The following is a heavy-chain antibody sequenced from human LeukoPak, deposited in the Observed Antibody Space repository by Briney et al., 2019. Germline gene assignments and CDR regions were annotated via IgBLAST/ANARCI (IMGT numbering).Heavy chain of an antibody. V-gene: IGHV4-31*03. J-gene: IGHJ1*01. CDR1: GASISSGGYY. CDR2: ISYGGSP. D-gene: IGHD2-2*01. CDR3: ARGPHCSSTSCYSEYFHH. Sequence: SETLSLTCTVSGASISSGGYYWSWIRQHPGKGLEWIGYISYGGSPYYNPSLKSRVTISVDTSRNQFSLKLSSVTAADTAVYYCARGPHCSSTSCYSEYFHHWGQGTLVTVSS.